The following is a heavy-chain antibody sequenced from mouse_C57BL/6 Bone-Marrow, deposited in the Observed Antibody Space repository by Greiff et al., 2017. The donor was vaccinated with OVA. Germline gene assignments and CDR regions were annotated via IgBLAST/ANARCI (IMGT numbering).Heavy chain of an antibody. CDR1: EYEFPSHD. Sequence: EVKVEESGGGLVQPGESLKLSCESNEYEFPSHDMSWVRKTPEKRLELVAAINSDGGSTYYPDTMERRFIISRDNTKKTLYLQMSSLRSEDTALYYCARRGYGNYLYYFDYWGQGTTLTVSS. V-gene: IGHV5-2*03. J-gene: IGHJ2*01. CDR3: ARRGYGNYLYYFDY. CDR2: INSDGGST. D-gene: IGHD2-10*02.